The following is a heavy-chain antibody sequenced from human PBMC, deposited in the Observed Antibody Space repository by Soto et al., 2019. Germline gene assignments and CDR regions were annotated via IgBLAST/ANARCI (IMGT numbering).Heavy chain of an antibody. J-gene: IGHJ3*02. V-gene: IGHV3-73*01. CDR2: IRSKANSYAT. D-gene: IGHD1-26*01. CDR1: GFTFSGSA. CDR3: TIPSGSYGAFDI. Sequence: GGSLRLSCAASGFTFSGSAMHWVRQASGKGLEWVGRIRSKANSYATAYAASVKGRFTISRDDSKNTAYLQMNSLKTEDTAVYYCTIPSGSYGAFDIWGQGTMVTVSS.